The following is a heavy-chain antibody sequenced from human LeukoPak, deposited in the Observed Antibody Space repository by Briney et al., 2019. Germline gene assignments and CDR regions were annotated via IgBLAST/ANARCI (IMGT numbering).Heavy chain of an antibody. Sequence: GGSLRLSCAASGFTFDDYAMHWVRQAPGKGLEWVSGISWNSGSIGYADSVKGRFTISRDNAKNSLYLQMNSLRAEDTALYYCVKDRAIFGVDLLYYFDYWGQGTLVTVSS. CDR3: VKDRAIFGVDLLYYFDY. D-gene: IGHD3-3*01. CDR1: GFTFDDYA. J-gene: IGHJ4*02. CDR2: ISWNSGSI. V-gene: IGHV3-9*01.